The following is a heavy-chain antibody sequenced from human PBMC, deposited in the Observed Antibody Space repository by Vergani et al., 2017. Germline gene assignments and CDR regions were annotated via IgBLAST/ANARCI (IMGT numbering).Heavy chain of an antibody. Sequence: QVQLVESGGGVVQPGRSLRLSCAASGFTFNQYGMHWVRQAPCKELEWVAATWYDGNNKQYADFVKGRFTISSDNSKNTLYLQMNSLRDEDTGVYYCWSDLRLLYNRFDPWGQGTLVTVSS. CDR3: WSDLRLLYNRFDP. CDR1: GFTFNQYG. CDR2: TWYDGNNK. V-gene: IGHV3-33*01. D-gene: IGHD5-12*01. J-gene: IGHJ5*02.